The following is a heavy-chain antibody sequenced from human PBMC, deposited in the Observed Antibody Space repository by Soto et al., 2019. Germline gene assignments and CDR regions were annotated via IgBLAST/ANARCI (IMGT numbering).Heavy chain of an antibody. Sequence: SETLSLTCTVSDGSIRSSSYYWGWIRQPPGKGLEWIGSIYYSGSTYYNPSLKSRVTISVDTSKNQFSLKLSSVTAADTAVYYCARIVYSYGIIMDWYFYLWGRGTLVTVSS. D-gene: IGHD5-18*01. CDR2: IYYSGST. CDR1: DGSIRSSSYY. V-gene: IGHV4-39*01. CDR3: ARIVYSYGIIMDWYFYL. J-gene: IGHJ2*01.